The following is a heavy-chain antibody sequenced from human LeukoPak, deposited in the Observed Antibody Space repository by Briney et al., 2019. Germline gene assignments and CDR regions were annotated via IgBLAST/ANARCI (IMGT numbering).Heavy chain of an antibody. CDR3: ARGLRYSSSWYYFDY. CDR1: GYTFTTYG. Sequence: SVKVSCKTSGYTFTTYGLSWVRQARGQGLEWMGWISGHNGNTNYAHKFQGRVSMTTDTPTRTAYMELKSLRSDDTAVYYCARGLRYSSSWYYFDYWGQGTLVTVSS. V-gene: IGHV1-18*01. CDR2: ISGHNGNT. D-gene: IGHD6-13*01. J-gene: IGHJ4*02.